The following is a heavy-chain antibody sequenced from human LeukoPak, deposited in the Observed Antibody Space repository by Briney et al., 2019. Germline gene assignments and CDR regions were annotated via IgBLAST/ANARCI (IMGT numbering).Heavy chain of an antibody. V-gene: IGHV1-2*02. Sequence: ASVKVSCKASGHTFTGYYMQWVRQAPGQGLEWMGWIHPSSGDINYSQKFQDRVTMTRDTSISTAYMELSRLTSDDTAVYYCARVRGYDYVWGSCPYWGQGTLVTVSS. CDR3: ARVRGYDYVWGSCPY. CDR2: IHPSSGDI. CDR1: GHTFTGYY. J-gene: IGHJ4*02. D-gene: IGHD3-16*01.